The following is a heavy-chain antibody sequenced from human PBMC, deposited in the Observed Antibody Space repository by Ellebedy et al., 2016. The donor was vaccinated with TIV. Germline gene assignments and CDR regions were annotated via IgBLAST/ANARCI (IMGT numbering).Heavy chain of an antibody. CDR3: ARDMGYYDFWSGYGGWFDP. Sequence: SETLSLXXTVSGGSISSGDYYWSWIRQPPGKGLEWIGYIYYSGSTYYNPSLKSRVTISVDTSKNQFSLKLSSVTAADTAVYYCARDMGYYDFWSGYGGWFDPWGQGTLVTVSS. J-gene: IGHJ5*02. V-gene: IGHV4-30-4*01. CDR1: GGSISSGDYY. CDR2: IYYSGST. D-gene: IGHD3-3*01.